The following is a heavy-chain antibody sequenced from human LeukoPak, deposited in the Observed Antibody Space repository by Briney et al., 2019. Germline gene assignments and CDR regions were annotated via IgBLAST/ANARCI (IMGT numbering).Heavy chain of an antibody. CDR3: AKSGIAAAGTKRGYFDY. D-gene: IGHD6-13*01. CDR1: GFTFSSYG. Sequence: GRSLRLSCAASGFTFSSYGMHWVRQAPGKGLEWVAVISYDGSNKYSADSVKGRFTISRDSSKNTLYLQMNSLRAEDTAVYYCAKSGIAAAGTKRGYFDYWGQGTLVTVSS. CDR2: ISYDGSNK. J-gene: IGHJ4*02. V-gene: IGHV3-30*18.